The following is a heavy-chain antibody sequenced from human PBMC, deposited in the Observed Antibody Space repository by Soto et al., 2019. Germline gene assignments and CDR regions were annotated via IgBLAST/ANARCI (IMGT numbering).Heavy chain of an antibody. D-gene: IGHD3-10*01. CDR2: ISAYNGNT. Sequence: QVQLVQSGAEVKKPGASVKVSCKASGYTFTSYGISWVRQAPGQGLEWMGWISAYNGNTNYAQKLQGRVTMTTDTSTRTAYRELRSRRSDDTAVYSCARDKGDGSGSYYGYWGQGTLVTVSS. CDR1: GYTFTSYG. V-gene: IGHV1-18*01. J-gene: IGHJ4*02. CDR3: ARDKGDGSGSYYGY.